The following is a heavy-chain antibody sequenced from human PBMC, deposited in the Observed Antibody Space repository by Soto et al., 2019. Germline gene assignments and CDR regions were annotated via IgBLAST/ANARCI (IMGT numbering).Heavy chain of an antibody. Sequence: SETLSLTCTVFGGSISRSSYYWGWIRQPPGKGLEWIGSIYYSGSTYYDPSLKSRVTISVDTSKNQFSVKLSSVTAADTALYYCARLVYDSSGYRPGWGQGTLVTVSS. CDR1: GGSISRSSYY. CDR2: IYYSGST. J-gene: IGHJ4*02. D-gene: IGHD3-22*01. V-gene: IGHV4-39*01. CDR3: ARLVYDSSGYRPG.